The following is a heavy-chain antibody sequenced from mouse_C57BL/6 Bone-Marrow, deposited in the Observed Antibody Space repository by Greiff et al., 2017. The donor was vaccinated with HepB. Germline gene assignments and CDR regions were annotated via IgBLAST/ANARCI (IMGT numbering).Heavy chain of an antibody. CDR3: ARGVLYYDYDEGFAY. V-gene: IGHV1-50*01. CDR2: IDPSDSYT. CDR1: GYTFTSYW. Sequence: QVQLQQPGAELVKPGASVKLSCKASGYTFTSYWMQWVKQRPGQGLEWIGEIDPSDSYTNYNQKFKGKSTFTVDKSSSTAYMQLSSLTSEDSAVYYCARGVLYYDYDEGFAYWGQGTLVTVSA. J-gene: IGHJ3*01. D-gene: IGHD2-4*01.